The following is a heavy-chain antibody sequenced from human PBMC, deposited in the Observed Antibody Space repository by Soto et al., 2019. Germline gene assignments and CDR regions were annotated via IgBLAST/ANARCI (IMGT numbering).Heavy chain of an antibody. D-gene: IGHD2-15*01. Sequence: SETLSLTCTFSGGSISRYYWSWIRQPPGKGLEWIGYIYYSGSTNYNPSLKSRVTISVDTSKNQFSLKLSSVTAADTAVYYCARARGGYIHSWGQATLVTV. CDR1: GGSISRYY. CDR2: IYYSGST. J-gene: IGHJ4*02. CDR3: ARARGGYIHS. V-gene: IGHV4-59*01.